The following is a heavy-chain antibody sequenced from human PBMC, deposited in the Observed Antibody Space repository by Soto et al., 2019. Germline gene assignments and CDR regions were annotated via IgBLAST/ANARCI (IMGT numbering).Heavy chain of an antibody. V-gene: IGHV3-30*04. CDR2: ISYDGRNI. D-gene: IGHD3-3*01. J-gene: IGHJ6*02. CDR1: GFTFSSYA. CDR3: ARIKLVEWFFINVDVYDMDV. Sequence: GGSLRLSCAASGFTFSSYAMHWVRQAPGKGLEWVAVISYDGRNIYYADSVKGRFTISRDNAKNTLYLQMDSLRDEDAAVYYCARIKLVEWFFINVDVYDMDVWGQGTSVTVSS.